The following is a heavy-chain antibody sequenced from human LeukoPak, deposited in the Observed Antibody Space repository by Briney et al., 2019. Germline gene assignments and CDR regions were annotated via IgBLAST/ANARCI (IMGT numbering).Heavy chain of an antibody. CDR1: GGSISSYY. CDR2: IYTSGST. Sequence: LETLSLTCTVSGGSISSYYWSWIRQPAGKGLEWIGRIYTSGSTNYNPSLKSRVTMSVDTSKNQFSLKLSSVTAADTAVYYCARARVRYFDWSFDPWGQGTLVTVSS. CDR3: ARARVRYFDWSFDP. D-gene: IGHD3-9*01. J-gene: IGHJ5*02. V-gene: IGHV4-4*07.